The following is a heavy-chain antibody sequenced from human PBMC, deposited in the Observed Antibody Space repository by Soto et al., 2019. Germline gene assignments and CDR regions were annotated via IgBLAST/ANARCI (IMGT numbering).Heavy chain of an antibody. Sequence: ASVRVSCRASGHTFTGYYMHLVRRAPGQGLEWIGWITPNTGGTNYAQKFQGRVTPPAETSTSTAYMDMTRLRSDDTAVYYCATRQCSSTSCYDSDYYHYGMDVWGQGTTVTVSS. CDR3: ATRQCSSTSCYDSDYYHYGMDV. CDR2: ITPNTGGT. J-gene: IGHJ6*02. V-gene: IGHV1-2*02. CDR1: GHTFTGYY. D-gene: IGHD2-2*01.